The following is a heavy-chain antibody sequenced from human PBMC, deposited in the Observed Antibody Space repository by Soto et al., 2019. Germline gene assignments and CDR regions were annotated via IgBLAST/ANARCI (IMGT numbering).Heavy chain of an antibody. Sequence: PSETLSLTCTVSGGSISSGDYYWSWIRQPPGRGLEWIGYIYYSGSTNYNPSLKSRVTISVDTSKNQFSLKLSSVTAADTAVYYCARASNKRGYSYGPDFWCQGTLVTVSS. J-gene: IGHJ4*02. D-gene: IGHD5-18*01. CDR3: ARASNKRGYSYGPDF. CDR1: GGSISSGDYY. V-gene: IGHV4-61*08. CDR2: IYYSGST.